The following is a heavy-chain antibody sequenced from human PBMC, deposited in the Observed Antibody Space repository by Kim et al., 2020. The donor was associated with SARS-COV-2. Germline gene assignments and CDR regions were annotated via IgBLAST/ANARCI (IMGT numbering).Heavy chain of an antibody. V-gene: IGHV3-7*03. CDR3: AADDYGPSSF. D-gene: IGHD4-17*01. CDR2: TNQGESQR. J-gene: IGHJ4*02. CDR1: GFSFSRYR. Sequence: GGSLRLSCAASGFSFSRYRMSWVRQAPGKGLEWVANTNQGESQRYYVDSVKGRFTISRDNAKNSLFLQMNNLRVEDTAVYYCAADDYGPSSFGGQGTLVIVSS.